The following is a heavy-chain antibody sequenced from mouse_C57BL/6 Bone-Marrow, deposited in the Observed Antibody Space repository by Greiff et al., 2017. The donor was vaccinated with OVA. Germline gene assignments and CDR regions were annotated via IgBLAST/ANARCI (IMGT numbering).Heavy chain of an antibody. Sequence: VQLKQSGAELVRPGASVKLSCTASGFNIKDDYMHWVKQRPEQGLEWIGWIDPENGDTEYASKFQGKATITADTSSNTAYLQLSSLTSEDTAVYYCTTDDYDGVDYGGQGTTLTVSS. J-gene: IGHJ2*01. CDR1: GFNIKDDY. V-gene: IGHV14-4*01. D-gene: IGHD2-4*01. CDR2: IDPENGDT. CDR3: TTDDYDGVDY.